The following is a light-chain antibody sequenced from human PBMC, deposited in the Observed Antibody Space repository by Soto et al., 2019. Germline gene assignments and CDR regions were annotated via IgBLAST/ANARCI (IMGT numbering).Light chain of an antibody. CDR1: QSISRY. Sequence: EIALTQSPATLSLSPGERATLSCRASQSISRYLAWYQQKPGQAPRLLIYDASNRATGIPARFSGSGSGTDFTLTISSLEPEDFAVYYCQQRGNWPSFGGGTKG. V-gene: IGKV3-11*01. CDR3: QQRGNWPS. CDR2: DAS. J-gene: IGKJ4*01.